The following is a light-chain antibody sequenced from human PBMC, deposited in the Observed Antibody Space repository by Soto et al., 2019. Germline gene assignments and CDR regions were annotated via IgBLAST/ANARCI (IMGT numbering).Light chain of an antibody. CDR1: QSINNN. CDR3: QQYKSWFT. Sequence: IVMTQSPATLSVSPGERATLSCRASQSINNNLAWYQQKPGQAPRLLIYDASTGATDIPARFSGSGSGTEFPLTIRSLQSEDSAVYYCQQYKSWFTFGQGTKLEIK. J-gene: IGKJ2*01. CDR2: DAS. V-gene: IGKV3-15*01.